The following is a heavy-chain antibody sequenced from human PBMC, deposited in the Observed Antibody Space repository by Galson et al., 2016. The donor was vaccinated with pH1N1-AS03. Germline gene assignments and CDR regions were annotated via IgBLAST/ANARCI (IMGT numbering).Heavy chain of an antibody. CDR3: ARDFHSSNV. J-gene: IGHJ4*01. CDR2: TNPSSGGT. V-gene: IGHV1-2*02. D-gene: IGHD2-15*01. CDR1: GYTFSDYY. Sequence: QSGAEVTKPGESLKISCKASGYTFSDYYMHWVRQAPGQGLEWMGWTNPSSGGTTSGQKFQGRGTMTTDTSISTAYMEVTGLRGDDTAVYYCARDFHSSNVWGQGTLVTVSS.